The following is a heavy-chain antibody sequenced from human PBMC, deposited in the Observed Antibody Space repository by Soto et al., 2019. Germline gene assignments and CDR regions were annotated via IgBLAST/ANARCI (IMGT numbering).Heavy chain of an antibody. D-gene: IGHD6-13*01. CDR1: GGSFSGYY. J-gene: IGHJ4*02. CDR3: ARAGYPGGFDY. CDR2: INHSGST. Sequence: SETLSLTCAVYGGSFSGYYWGWIRQPPGKGLEWIGEINHSGSTNYNPSLKSRVTISVDTSKNQFSLKLSSVTAADTAVYYCARAGYPGGFDYWGQGTLVTVSS. V-gene: IGHV4-34*01.